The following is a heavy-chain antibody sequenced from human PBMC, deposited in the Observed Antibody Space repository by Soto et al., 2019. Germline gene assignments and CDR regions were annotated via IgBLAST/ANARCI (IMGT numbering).Heavy chain of an antibody. CDR3: ARDGGLCSSTSCYKGAFDY. Sequence: QVQLQESGPGLVKPSQTLSLTCTVSGGSISSGGYYWSWIRQHPGKGLEWIGYIYYSGSTYYNPSLKSRVTISVDTSKNQFSLKLSSVTAADTAVYYCARDGGLCSSTSCYKGAFDYWGQGTLVTVSS. J-gene: IGHJ4*02. CDR2: IYYSGST. CDR1: GGSISSGGYY. D-gene: IGHD2-2*02. V-gene: IGHV4-31*03.